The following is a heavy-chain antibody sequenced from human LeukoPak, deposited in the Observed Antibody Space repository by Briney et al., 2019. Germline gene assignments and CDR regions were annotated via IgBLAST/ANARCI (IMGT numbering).Heavy chain of an antibody. CDR1: GYTFTGQY. V-gene: IGHV1-18*01. Sequence: ASVKVSCKTSGYTFTGQYLHWVRQAPGQGLEWMGWISAYNGNTNYAQKLQGRVTMTTDTSTSTAYMELRSLRSDDAAVYYCARVEPQFDAAAGTSWGGDYWGQGTLVTVSS. CDR2: ISAYNGNT. J-gene: IGHJ4*02. CDR3: ARVEPQFDAAAGTSWGGDY. D-gene: IGHD6-13*01.